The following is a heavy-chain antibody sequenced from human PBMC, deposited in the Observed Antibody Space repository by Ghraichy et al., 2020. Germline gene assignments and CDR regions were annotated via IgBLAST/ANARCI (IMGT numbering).Heavy chain of an antibody. D-gene: IGHD3-10*01. V-gene: IGHV3-7*03. J-gene: IGHJ4*02. CDR2: IKQDGSEK. CDR1: GFTFSSYW. CDR3: ASLTDYYGSGSYSSHFNY. Sequence: GESLNISCAASGFTFSSYWMSWVRQAPGKGLEWVANIKQDGSEKYYVDSVKGRFTISRDNAKNSLYLQMNSLRAEDTAVYYCASLTDYYGSGSYSSHFNYWGQGTLVTVSS.